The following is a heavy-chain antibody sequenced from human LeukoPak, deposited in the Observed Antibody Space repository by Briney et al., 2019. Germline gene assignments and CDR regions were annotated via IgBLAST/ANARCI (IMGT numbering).Heavy chain of an antibody. Sequence: ASVTVSCKASGYTFTSYGISWVRQAPGQGLEWMGWISAYNGNTNYAQKLQGRVTMTTDTSTSTAYMELRSLRPDDTAVYYCARDSSGWYWLGYYYYYMDVWGKGTTVTGSS. CDR1: GYTFTSYG. D-gene: IGHD6-19*01. V-gene: IGHV1-18*01. J-gene: IGHJ6*03. CDR3: ARDSSGWYWLGYYYYYMDV. CDR2: ISAYNGNT.